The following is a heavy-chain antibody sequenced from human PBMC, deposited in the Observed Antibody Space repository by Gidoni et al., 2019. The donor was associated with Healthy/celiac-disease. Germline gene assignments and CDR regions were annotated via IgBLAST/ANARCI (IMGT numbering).Heavy chain of an antibody. V-gene: IGHV4-31*03. CDR3: AEGKGMVAHFDY. Sequence: QVQLQESGPGLVKPSQPLSLTCTVSVGSISSGGYYWSWIRQHPGKGLEWIGYIYYSGSTYYNPSLKSRVTISVDTSKNQFSLKLSSVTAADTAVYYCAEGKGMVAHFDYWGQGTLVTVSS. CDR2: IYYSGST. D-gene: IGHD2-15*01. CDR1: VGSISSGGYY. J-gene: IGHJ4*02.